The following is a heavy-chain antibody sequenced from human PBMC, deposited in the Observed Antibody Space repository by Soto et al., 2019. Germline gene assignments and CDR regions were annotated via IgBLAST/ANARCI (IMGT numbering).Heavy chain of an antibody. CDR1: GYSISSGYY. J-gene: IGHJ6*02. V-gene: IGHV4-38-2*01. CDR2: IYHSGST. Sequence: SETLSLTCAVSGYSISSGYYWGWIRQPPGKGPEWIGSIYHSGSTYYNPSLKSRVTISVDTSKNQFSLKLSSVTAADTAVYYCATSRKYYYGSGSYDYYYYGMDVWGQGTTVTVSS. CDR3: ATSRKYYYGSGSYDYYYYGMDV. D-gene: IGHD3-10*01.